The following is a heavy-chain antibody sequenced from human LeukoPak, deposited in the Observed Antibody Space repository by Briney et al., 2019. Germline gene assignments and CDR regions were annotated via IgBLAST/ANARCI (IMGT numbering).Heavy chain of an antibody. CDR3: ARRGDDFWSGYHYYYMDV. CDR1: GGTFSSYA. J-gene: IGHJ6*03. CDR2: IIPIFGTA. V-gene: IGHV1-69*05. Sequence: GASVKVSCXASGGTFSSYAISWVRQAPGQGLGWMGRIIPIFGTANYAQKFQGRVTITTDESTSTAYMELSSLRSEDTAVYYCARRGDDFWSGYHYYYMDVWGKGTTVTVSS. D-gene: IGHD3-3*01.